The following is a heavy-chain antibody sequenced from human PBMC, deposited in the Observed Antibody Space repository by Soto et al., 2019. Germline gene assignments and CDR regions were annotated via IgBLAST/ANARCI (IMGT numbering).Heavy chain of an antibody. CDR1: GGTFRTYG. Sequence: QVQLEQSGAEVKKAGSSVKVSCKTSGGTFRTYGINWLRQAPGHGLEWMGGIVPAYGKADYAQGFQGRVTITADKSTSTAYMELSSLTSEDTAVYYCASQGVDFWRVGHYYGLGVWGQGTAVTVAS. J-gene: IGHJ6*02. D-gene: IGHD3-3*01. V-gene: IGHV1-69*06. CDR3: ASQGVDFWRVGHYYGLGV. CDR2: IVPAYGKA.